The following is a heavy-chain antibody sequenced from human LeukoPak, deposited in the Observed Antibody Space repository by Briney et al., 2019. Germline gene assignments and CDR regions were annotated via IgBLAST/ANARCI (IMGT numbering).Heavy chain of an antibody. CDR3: AREQGRWLRILDY. V-gene: IGHV3-23*01. J-gene: IGHJ4*02. CDR1: GFTFSNYA. CDR2: ISGSGGST. D-gene: IGHD5-24*01. Sequence: GGSLRLSCAASGFTFSNYAMSWVRQAPGKGLEWVSAISGSGGSTDYADSVKGRFTISRDNSKNTLYLQMNSLRVADTAVYYCAREQGRWLRILDYWGQGTLVTVSS.